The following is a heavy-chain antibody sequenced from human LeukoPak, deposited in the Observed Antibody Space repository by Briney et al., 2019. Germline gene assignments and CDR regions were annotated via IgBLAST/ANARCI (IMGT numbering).Heavy chain of an antibody. D-gene: IGHD3-9*01. Sequence: PSETLSLTCTVSGGSISSYYWSWIRQPPGKGLEWIGYIYYSGSTNYNPSLKSRVTISVDTSKNQFSLKLGSVTAADTAVYYCARVRGYDILTGYAFDIWGQGTMVTVSS. CDR3: ARVRGYDILTGYAFDI. J-gene: IGHJ3*02. CDR2: IYYSGST. V-gene: IGHV4-59*01. CDR1: GGSISSYY.